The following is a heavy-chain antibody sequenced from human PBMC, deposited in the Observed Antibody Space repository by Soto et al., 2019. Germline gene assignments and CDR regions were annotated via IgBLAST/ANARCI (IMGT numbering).Heavy chain of an antibody. Sequence: VDSVKGRFTISRDNAKNSLYLQMNSLRAEDTAVYYCAREIVVARGARYFDYWGPGTLVTVS. V-gene: IGHV3-7*04. J-gene: IGHJ4*02. CDR3: AREIVVARGARYFDY. D-gene: IGHD2-2*01.